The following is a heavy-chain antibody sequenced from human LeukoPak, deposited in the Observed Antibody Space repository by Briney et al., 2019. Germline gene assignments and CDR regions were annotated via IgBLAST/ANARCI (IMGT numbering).Heavy chain of an antibody. D-gene: IGHD4-17*01. CDR3: ASRSYGDYAGRIDY. Sequence: PSETLSLTCAVYGGSFSGYYWSWIRQPPGKGLKWIGEINHSGSTNYNPSLKSRVTISVDTSKNQFSLKLSSVTAADTAVYYCASRSYGDYAGRIDYWGQGTLVTVSS. CDR2: INHSGST. J-gene: IGHJ4*02. V-gene: IGHV4-34*01. CDR1: GGSFSGYY.